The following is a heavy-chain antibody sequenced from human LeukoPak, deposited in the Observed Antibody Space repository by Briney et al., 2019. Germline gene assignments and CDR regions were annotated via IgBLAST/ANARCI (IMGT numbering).Heavy chain of an antibody. Sequence: GGSLRLSCAASGFTVSSNYMSWVRQAPGKGLEWVSVIYSGGSTYYADSVKGRFTISRDNSKNTLYLQMNSLRAEDTAVYYCARKRPGYYYGSGSYDAFDIWGQGTMVTVSS. D-gene: IGHD3-10*01. CDR2: IYSGGST. J-gene: IGHJ3*02. CDR1: GFTVSSNY. V-gene: IGHV3-53*01. CDR3: ARKRPGYYYGSGSYDAFDI.